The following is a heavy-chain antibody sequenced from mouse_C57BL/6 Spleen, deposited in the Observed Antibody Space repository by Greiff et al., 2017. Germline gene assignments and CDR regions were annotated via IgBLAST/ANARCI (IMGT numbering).Heavy chain of an antibody. CDR1: GYTFTNYW. CDR3: ARWGLGQDFDY. D-gene: IGHD3-3*01. V-gene: IGHV1-63*01. J-gene: IGHJ2*01. Sequence: QVQLQQSGAELVRPGTSVKMSCKASGYTFTNYWIGWAKQRPGHGLEWIGDIYPGGGYTNYNEKFKGKATLTADTSSSTAYMQFSSLTSEDSAIYYCARWGLGQDFDYWGQGTTLTVSS. CDR2: IYPGGGYT.